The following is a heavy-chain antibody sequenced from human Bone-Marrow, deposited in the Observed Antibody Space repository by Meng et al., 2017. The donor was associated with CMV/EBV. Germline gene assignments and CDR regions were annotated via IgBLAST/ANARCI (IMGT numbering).Heavy chain of an antibody. CDR1: GFTFSSYG. V-gene: IGHV3-30*02. D-gene: IGHD3-3*01. J-gene: IGHJ6*01. Sequence: LSLTCAASGFTFSSYGMHWVRQAPGKGLEWVAFIRYDGSNKYYADSVKGRFTISRDNSKNTLYLQMNSLRAEDTAVYYCATVDYDFWSGYYLENYYYGMDVWGQGTTVTVSS. CDR2: IRYDGSNK. CDR3: ATVDYDFWSGYYLENYYYGMDV.